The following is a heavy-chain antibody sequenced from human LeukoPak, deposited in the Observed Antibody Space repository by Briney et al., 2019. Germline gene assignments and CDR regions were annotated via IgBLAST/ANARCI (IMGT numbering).Heavy chain of an antibody. Sequence: SETLSLTCAVYGGSFSGYYWSWIRQPPGKGLEWIGEINHSGSTNYNPSLKSRVTISVDTSKNQFSLKLSSVTAADTAVYYCARGRVGNYGFDHWGQGTLVTVSS. CDR2: INHSGST. CDR3: ARGRVGNYGFDH. V-gene: IGHV4-34*01. CDR1: GGSFSGYY. J-gene: IGHJ4*02. D-gene: IGHD4-4*01.